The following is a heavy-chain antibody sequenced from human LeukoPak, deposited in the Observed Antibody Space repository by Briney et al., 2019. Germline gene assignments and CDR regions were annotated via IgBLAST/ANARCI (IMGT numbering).Heavy chain of an antibody. CDR3: ARDEYSSSQHMDV. CDR1: GFTVSSNY. Sequence: GSLRLSCAASGFTVSSNYMSWIRQAPGKGLEWVSYISSSGSTIYYADSVKGRFTISRDNAKNSLYLQMNSLRAEDTAVYYCARDEYSSSQHMDVWGKGTTVTISS. D-gene: IGHD6-13*01. V-gene: IGHV3-11*01. CDR2: ISSSGSTI. J-gene: IGHJ6*03.